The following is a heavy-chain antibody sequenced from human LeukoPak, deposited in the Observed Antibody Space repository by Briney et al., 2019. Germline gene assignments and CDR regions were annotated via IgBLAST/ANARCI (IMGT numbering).Heavy chain of an antibody. Sequence: GSSVKVSCKASGGTFSSYAISRVRQAPGQALEWMGGIIPLFSTANYALKFQGRVTITADESTSTAYMELSSLRSEDTAVYYCARGRDDSSGYYYGSYDYWGQGTLVTVSS. J-gene: IGHJ4*02. V-gene: IGHV1-69*01. CDR3: ARGRDDSSGYYYGSYDY. CDR1: GGTFSSYA. CDR2: IIPLFSTA. D-gene: IGHD3-22*01.